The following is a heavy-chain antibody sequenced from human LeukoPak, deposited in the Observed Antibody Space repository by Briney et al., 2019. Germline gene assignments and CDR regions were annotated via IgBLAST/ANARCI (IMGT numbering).Heavy chain of an antibody. CDR2: IYYSGST. CDR3: ARGIQLWLSNWFDP. V-gene: IGHV4-39*01. Sequence: PSETLSLTCTVSGGSISSSSYYWGWIRQPPGKGLEWIGSIYYSGSTCYNPSLKSRVTISVDTSKNQFSLKLSSVTAADTAVYYCARGIQLWLSNWFDPWGQGTLVTVSS. D-gene: IGHD5-18*01. J-gene: IGHJ5*02. CDR1: GGSISSSSYY.